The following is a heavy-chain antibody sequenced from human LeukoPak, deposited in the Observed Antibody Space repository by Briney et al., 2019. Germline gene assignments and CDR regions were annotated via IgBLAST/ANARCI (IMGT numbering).Heavy chain of an antibody. CDR3: GKDKWGGYGPSDY. D-gene: IGHD5-12*01. V-gene: IGHV3-23*01. Sequence: PGGSLRLSCAASGFTFSSYAMSWVRQAPGKGLEWVSAISGSGGSTYYADSVKGRFTISRDNSKNTVDLQMNSLRAEDTAVYYCGKDKWGGYGPSDYWGQGTLVTVSS. CDR2: ISGSGGST. CDR1: GFTFSSYA. J-gene: IGHJ4*02.